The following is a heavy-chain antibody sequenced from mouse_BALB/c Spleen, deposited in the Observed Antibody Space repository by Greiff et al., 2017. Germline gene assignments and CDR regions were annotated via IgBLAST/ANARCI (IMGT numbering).Heavy chain of an antibody. CDR3: ARGLHYYGLDY. CDR1: GYTFTSYW. V-gene: IGHV1-69*02. CDR2: IDPSDSET. D-gene: IGHD1-2*01. Sequence: VQLQQPGAELVKPGAPVKLSCKASGYTFTSYWMNWVKQRPGRGLEWIGRIDPSDSETHYNQKFKDKATLTVDKSSSTAYIQLSSLTSEDSAVYYCARGLHYYGLDYWGKGTTLTVSS. J-gene: IGHJ2*01.